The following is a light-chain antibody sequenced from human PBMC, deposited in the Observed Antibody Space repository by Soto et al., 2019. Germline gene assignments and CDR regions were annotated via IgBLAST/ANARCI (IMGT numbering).Light chain of an antibody. V-gene: IGKV3-11*01. Sequence: EIVLTQSPATLSLSPGERATLSCRASQSVGSYLAWYQQKPGQAPRLLILDASNRATGIPARFSGSGSGTDFTLTISSLEPEDFAVYYCQQRSNWPLSLTFGGGTKVEIK. CDR3: QQRSNWPLSLT. CDR1: QSVGSY. J-gene: IGKJ4*01. CDR2: DAS.